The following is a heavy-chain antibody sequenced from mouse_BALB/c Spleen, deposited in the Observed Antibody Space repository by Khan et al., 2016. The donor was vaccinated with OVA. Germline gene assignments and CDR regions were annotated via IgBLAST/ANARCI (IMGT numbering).Heavy chain of an antibody. D-gene: IGHD1-1*01. CDR1: GYTFTSFW. CDR3: ASGGYVSPCAY. CDR2: IDPSKSET. J-gene: IGHJ3*01. Sequence: QVQLQQSGPELVRPGASVKMSCKASGYTFTSFWIHWVKQRPGQGLEWIGMIDPSKSETRLNQKFKDKVTLNVDKSSKPAYLQLGRLTSEDSAFYYGASGGYVSPCAYWGQGTLVTVSA. V-gene: IGHV1S127*01.